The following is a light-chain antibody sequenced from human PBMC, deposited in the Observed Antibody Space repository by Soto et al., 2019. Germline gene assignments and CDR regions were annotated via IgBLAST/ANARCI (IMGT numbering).Light chain of an antibody. CDR1: QAVNTR. CDR3: HQRQSWPRT. CDR2: LAS. V-gene: IGKV3-11*01. J-gene: IGKJ1*01. Sequence: EIVLTQSPATLSSFPSDRVTLSCRASQAVNTRLAWYQHRPGQAPRLLIYLASNRAAGVPARFSGSGSGTDFTLTISDVEPEDFAVYYCHQRQSWPRTFGQGTTVDI.